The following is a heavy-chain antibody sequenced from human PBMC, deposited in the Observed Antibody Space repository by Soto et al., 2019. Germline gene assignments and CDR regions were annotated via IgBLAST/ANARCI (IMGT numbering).Heavy chain of an antibody. Sequence: GGSLRLSCVASGFPFSNYWMSWVRQATEKGLEWVANIKQDGSEKYYVDSVKGRFTISRDNTKNSLYLQMNSLRAEDAAVYYCARDRGGLGYWGQGTLVTVSS. D-gene: IGHD3-16*01. V-gene: IGHV3-7*01. J-gene: IGHJ4*02. CDR1: GFPFSNYW. CDR3: ARDRGGLGY. CDR2: IKQDGSEK.